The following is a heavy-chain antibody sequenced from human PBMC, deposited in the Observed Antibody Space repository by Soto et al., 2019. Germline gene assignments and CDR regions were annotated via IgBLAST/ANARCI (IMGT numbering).Heavy chain of an antibody. CDR1: GFSLSTSGMC. D-gene: IGHD2-15*01. Sequence: SGPTLVNPTQTLTLTCTFSGFSLSTSGMCVSWIRQPPGKALEWLARIDWDDDKYYSTSLKTRLTISKDTSKNQVVLTMTNMDPVDTATYYCARIQSGGSFYYMDVWGKGTTVTVSS. CDR2: IDWDDDK. J-gene: IGHJ6*03. CDR3: ARIQSGGSFYYMDV. V-gene: IGHV2-70*11.